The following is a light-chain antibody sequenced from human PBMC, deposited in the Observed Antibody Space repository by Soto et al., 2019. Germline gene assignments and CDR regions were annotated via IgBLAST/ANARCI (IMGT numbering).Light chain of an antibody. J-gene: IGKJ5*01. V-gene: IGKV3-15*01. Sequence: IVWTQSPGTLSLSPGDRATISCGASQTVSGNYLAWYQQKPGQVHRLLIFGASTRATGIPARFSGSGSGTEFTLTISSLQSEDFAVYYCQQYKSWPTITFGQGTRLEIK. CDR1: QTVSGN. CDR3: QQYKSWPTIT. CDR2: GAS.